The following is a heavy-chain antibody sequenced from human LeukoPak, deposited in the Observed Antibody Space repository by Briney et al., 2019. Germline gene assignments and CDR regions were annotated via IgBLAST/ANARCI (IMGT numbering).Heavy chain of an antibody. CDR1: GYTFTSYD. CDR3: ARGWSRGGDY. D-gene: IGHD3-10*01. CDR2: MNPNSGNT. Sequence: ASVKVSCKASGYTFTSYDINWGRQTAGQGLEWMGWMNPNSGNTGYAQKFQGRVTMTRNNSISTAYMELSSLRSEDTAVYYCARGWSRGGDYWGQGTLVTVSS. J-gene: IGHJ4*02. V-gene: IGHV1-8*01.